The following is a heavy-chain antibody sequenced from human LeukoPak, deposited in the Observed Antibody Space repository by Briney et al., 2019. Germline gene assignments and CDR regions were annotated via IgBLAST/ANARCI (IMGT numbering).Heavy chain of an antibody. V-gene: IGHV4-4*07. CDR2: IHTGGST. J-gene: IGHJ6*02. D-gene: IGHD3-3*01. CDR1: GGSITSYY. Sequence: SETLSLTCTVSGGSITSYYRSWIRQPAGKGLEWIGRIHTGGSTNYNPSLKSRVTMSVDTSKNQFSLKLTSVTATDTAMYYCASSFAVAGYYHGMDVWGQGTTVTVSS. CDR3: ASSFAVAGYYHGMDV.